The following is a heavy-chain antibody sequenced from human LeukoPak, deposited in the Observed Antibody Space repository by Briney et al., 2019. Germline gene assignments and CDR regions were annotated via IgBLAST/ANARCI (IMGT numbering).Heavy chain of an antibody. CDR1: GGSISSSSYY. CDR2: IYYSGST. D-gene: IGHD3-22*01. Sequence: SETLSLTCTVSGGSISSSSYYWGWIRQPPGKGLEWIGSIYYSGSTYYNPSLKSRVTVSVDTSKNQFSLKLSSVTAADTAVYYCARVEVDSSGPAWWTHDYWGQGTLVTVSS. V-gene: IGHV4-39*01. CDR3: ARVEVDSSGPAWWTHDY. J-gene: IGHJ4*02.